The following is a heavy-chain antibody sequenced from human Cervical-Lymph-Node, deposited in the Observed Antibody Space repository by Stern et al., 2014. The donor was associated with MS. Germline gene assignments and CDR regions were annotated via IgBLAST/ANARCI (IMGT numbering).Heavy chain of an antibody. CDR2: INPSGDST. CDR1: GYTFTSSS. Sequence: VQLVESGPEVKKTGASVKLSCKAPGYTFTSSSMHWVRQAPGQGLEWMGIINPSGDSTTYAPKFQGRVTMTRDTSSSTVYMELSSLGSEDTAVYYCARGQRYFDYWGQGTPVTVSS. V-gene: IGHV1-46*01. CDR3: ARGQRYFDY. J-gene: IGHJ4*02.